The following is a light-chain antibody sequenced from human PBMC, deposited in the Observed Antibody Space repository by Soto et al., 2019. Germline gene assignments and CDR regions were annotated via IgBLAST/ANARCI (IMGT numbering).Light chain of an antibody. V-gene: IGKV2D-29*01. CDR1: QSLLYSDGKTY. J-gene: IGKJ5*01. CDR3: MQRTHVPIT. CDR2: DVS. Sequence: DIMVTQSPLSLSVTPGQPASLSCKSSQSLLYSDGKTYLYWYLQRTGQPPQLLIYDVSNRFSGVPDRFSGSGSGTDFTLKISRVEAEDVGVYYCMQRTHVPITFGEGTRLEIK.